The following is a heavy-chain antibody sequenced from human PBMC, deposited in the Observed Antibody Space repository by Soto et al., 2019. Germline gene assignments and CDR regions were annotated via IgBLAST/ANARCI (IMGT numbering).Heavy chain of an antibody. D-gene: IGHD1-26*01. Sequence: PXGALRRSCSASGFTLSDHNMDWVRQAPGKGLEWVGRTKNKANRYTTEYAASVNGRFTISRDDSKNSLYLQMNSLKTEDTAVYYCARWVSGSPDNWGQSSLVTVSS. CDR2: TKNKANRYTT. CDR3: ARWVSGSPDN. V-gene: IGHV3-72*01. J-gene: IGHJ1*01. CDR1: GFTLSDHN.